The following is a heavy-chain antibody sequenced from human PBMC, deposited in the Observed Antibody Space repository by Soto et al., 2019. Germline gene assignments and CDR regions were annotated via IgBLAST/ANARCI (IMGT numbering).Heavy chain of an antibody. D-gene: IGHD4-17*01. CDR2: ISGSGGST. Sequence: GGSLRLSCAASGFTFSSYAMSWVRQAPGKGLEWVSAISGSGGSTYYADSVKGRFTISRDNSKNTLYLQMNSLRAKDTAVYYCAKRSVTTDPYYYYGMDVWGQGTTVTVSS. J-gene: IGHJ6*02. CDR1: GFTFSSYA. V-gene: IGHV3-23*01. CDR3: AKRSVTTDPYYYYGMDV.